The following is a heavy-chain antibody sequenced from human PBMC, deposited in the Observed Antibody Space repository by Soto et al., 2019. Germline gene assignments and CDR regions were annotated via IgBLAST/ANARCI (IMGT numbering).Heavy chain of an antibody. J-gene: IGHJ5*02. CDR3: ARDGSGYDLRENWFDP. Sequence: GGSLRLSCAASGFTFSSYAMHWVRQAPGKGLEWVAVISYDGSNKYYADSVKGRFTISRDNSKNTLYLQMNSLRAEDTAVYYCARDGSGYDLRENWFDPWGQGTLVTVSS. CDR1: GFTFSSYA. CDR2: ISYDGSNK. D-gene: IGHD5-12*01. V-gene: IGHV3-30-3*01.